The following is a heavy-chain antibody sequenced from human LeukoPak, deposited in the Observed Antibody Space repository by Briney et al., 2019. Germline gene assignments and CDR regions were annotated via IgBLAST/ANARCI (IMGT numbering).Heavy chain of an antibody. J-gene: IGHJ4*02. Sequence: SETLSLTCTVSGGSISSSSYYWGWIRQPPGKRLEWIGSIYYSGSTYYNPSLKSRVTISVDTSKNQFSLKLSSVTAADTAVYYCARETIGYCSGGSCYDYWGQGTLVTVSS. D-gene: IGHD2-15*01. CDR3: ARETIGYCSGGSCYDY. CDR2: IYYSGST. CDR1: GGSISSSSYY. V-gene: IGHV4-39*02.